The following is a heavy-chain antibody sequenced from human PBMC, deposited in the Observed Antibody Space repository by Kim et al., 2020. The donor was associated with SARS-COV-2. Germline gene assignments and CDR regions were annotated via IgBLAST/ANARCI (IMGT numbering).Heavy chain of an antibody. V-gene: IGHV1-69*01. Sequence: YAQKFQGRVTITADESTSTAYMELSSLRSEDTAVYYCARDGVEMATIFAYWGQGTLVTVSS. D-gene: IGHD5-12*01. J-gene: IGHJ4*02. CDR3: ARDGVEMATIFAY.